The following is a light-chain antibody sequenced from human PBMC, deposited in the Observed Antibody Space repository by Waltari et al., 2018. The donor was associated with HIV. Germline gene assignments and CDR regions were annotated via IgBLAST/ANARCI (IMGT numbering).Light chain of an antibody. CDR1: STAVPTYNY. Sequence: QSALTQPPSASGSPGQSVTISCSGTSTAVPTYNYVSWYQQHPGEAPKILIYEVNKRPSGVPDRFSGSKSGNTASLTVSGLQADDEADYYCTSYEGKNNLVFGGGTKLTVL. V-gene: IGLV2-8*01. CDR2: EVN. J-gene: IGLJ2*01. CDR3: TSYEGKNNLV.